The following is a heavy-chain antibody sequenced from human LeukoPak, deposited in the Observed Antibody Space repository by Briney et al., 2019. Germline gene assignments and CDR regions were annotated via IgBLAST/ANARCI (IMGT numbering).Heavy chain of an antibody. CDR1: GGSISSSSYY. Sequence: PSETLSLTCTVSGGSISSSSYYWGWIRQPPGKGLEWIGSIYSSGSASYNPSLKSRVSIVLDTSKNQFSLKVTSVTAADTAVYYCARDRSSYAKGHYDYWGQGTLVTVSS. CDR2: IYSSGSA. CDR3: ARDRSSYAKGHYDY. D-gene: IGHD6-6*01. V-gene: IGHV4-39*07. J-gene: IGHJ4*01.